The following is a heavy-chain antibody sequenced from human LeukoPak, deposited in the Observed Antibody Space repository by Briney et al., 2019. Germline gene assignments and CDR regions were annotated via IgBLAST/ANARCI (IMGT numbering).Heavy chain of an antibody. V-gene: IGHV4-34*01. CDR2: INHSGST. Sequence: SETLSLTCAVYGGSFRGYYWSWIRQPPGKGLEWIGEINHSGSTNYNPSLKSRVTISVDTSKNQFSLKLSSVTAADTAVYYCARGPRRITISGVVINDAFDIWGQGTMVTVSS. CDR1: GGSFRGYY. D-gene: IGHD3-3*01. J-gene: IGHJ3*02. CDR3: ARGPRRITISGVVINDAFDI.